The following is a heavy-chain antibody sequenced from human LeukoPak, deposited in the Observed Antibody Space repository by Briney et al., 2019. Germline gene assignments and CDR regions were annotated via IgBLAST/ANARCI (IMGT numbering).Heavy chain of an antibody. V-gene: IGHV1-2*04. CDR3: ARDRAVAGLGYYGMDV. D-gene: IGHD6-19*01. CDR2: INPNSGGT. J-gene: IGHJ6*02. Sequence: ASVKVSCKASGYTFTGYYMHWVRQAPGQGLEWMGWINPNSGGTNYAQKFQGWVTMTRDTSISTAYMELSRLRSDDTAVYYCARDRAVAGLGYYGMDVWGQGTTVTVSS. CDR1: GYTFTGYY.